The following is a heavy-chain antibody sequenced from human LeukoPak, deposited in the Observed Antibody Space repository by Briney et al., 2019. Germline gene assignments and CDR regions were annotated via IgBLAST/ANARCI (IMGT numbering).Heavy chain of an antibody. D-gene: IGHD5-12*01. CDR1: GGSISGSSYY. Sequence: SETLSLTCTVSGGSISGSSYYWGWIRQPPGKGLEWIGSIYYSGSTYYNPSLKSRVTISVDTSKNQFSLKLSSVTAADTAVYYCARALVARFDYWGQGTLVTVSS. J-gene: IGHJ4*02. CDR2: IYYSGST. CDR3: ARALVARFDY. V-gene: IGHV4-39*02.